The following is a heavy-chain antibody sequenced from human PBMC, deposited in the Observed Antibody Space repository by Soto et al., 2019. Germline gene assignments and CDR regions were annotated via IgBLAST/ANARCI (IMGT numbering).Heavy chain of an antibody. CDR3: ATDAGKTYYDSSGYYYASFDY. Sequence: ASVKVSCKVSGYTLTELSMHWVRQAPGKGLGWMGGFDPEDGETIYAQKFQGRVTMTEDTSTDTAYMELSSLRSEDTAVYYCATDAGKTYYDSSGYYYASFDYWGQGTLVTVSS. D-gene: IGHD3-22*01. CDR1: GYTLTELS. V-gene: IGHV1-24*01. CDR2: FDPEDGET. J-gene: IGHJ4*02.